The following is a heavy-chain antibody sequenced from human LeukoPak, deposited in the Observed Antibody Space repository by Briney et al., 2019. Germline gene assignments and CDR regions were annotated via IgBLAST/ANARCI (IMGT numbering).Heavy chain of an antibody. J-gene: IGHJ5*02. D-gene: IGHD6-19*01. CDR1: GSTFSTYP. CDR3: ARAVAGPADH. V-gene: IGHV3-23*01. Sequence: GGSLRLSCAASGSTFSTYPMTWVRQAPGQGLEWVSAISGNSVTIYYADSVKGRFTISRDNAGNTLFLQMNSLRAEDTAIFYCARAVAGPADHWGQGTLVTVSS. CDR2: ISGNSVTI.